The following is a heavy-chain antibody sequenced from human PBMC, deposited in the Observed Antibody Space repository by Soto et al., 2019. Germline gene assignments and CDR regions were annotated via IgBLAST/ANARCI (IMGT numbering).Heavy chain of an antibody. CDR3: AKGSASVSPYYFDY. J-gene: IGHJ4*02. Sequence: EVQLLESGGDLVQPGGSLRLSCAASGFTFSSYAMSWVRQSPEMGLEWVSAITGSGGATYHADSVKGRFTISRDNSKNTLYLQMSSLSAEDTAVYYCAKGSASVSPYYFDYWGQGLLVTVSS. CDR1: GFTFSSYA. D-gene: IGHD3-16*01. V-gene: IGHV3-23*01. CDR2: ITGSGGAT.